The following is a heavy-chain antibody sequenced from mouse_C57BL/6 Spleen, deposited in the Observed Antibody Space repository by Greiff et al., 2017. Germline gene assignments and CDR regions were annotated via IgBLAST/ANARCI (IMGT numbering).Heavy chain of an antibody. CDR1: GYTFTSYW. CDR2: INPSNGGT. Sequence: VQLQQPGTELVKPGASVKLSCKASGYTFTSYWMHWVKQRPGQGLEWIGNINPSNGGTNYNEKFKSKATLTVDKSYSTAYMQLSSLTSEDSAVYYCARGGYGSPWFAYWGQGTLVTVSA. J-gene: IGHJ3*01. D-gene: IGHD1-1*01. CDR3: ARGGYGSPWFAY. V-gene: IGHV1-53*01.